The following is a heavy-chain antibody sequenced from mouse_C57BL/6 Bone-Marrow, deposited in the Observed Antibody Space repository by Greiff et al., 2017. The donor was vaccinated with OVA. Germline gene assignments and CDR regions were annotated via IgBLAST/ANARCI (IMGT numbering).Heavy chain of an antibody. CDR2: IDPANGNT. Sequence: VQLKQSVAELVRPGASVKLSCTASGFKIKKKCIHFLKHMPEQGLHRIGRIDPANGNTKYAPKFQGKATITADTSSNTAYLQRSILTSEDTAIYCGARSGLWPFDYWGQGTTLTVSS. J-gene: IGHJ2*01. CDR1: GFKIKKKC. V-gene: IGHV14-3*01. D-gene: IGHD1-1*02. CDR3: ARSGLWPFDY.